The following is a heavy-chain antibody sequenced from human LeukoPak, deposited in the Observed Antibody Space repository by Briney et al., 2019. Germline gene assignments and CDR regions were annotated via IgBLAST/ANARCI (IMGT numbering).Heavy chain of an antibody. CDR2: IYYSGST. CDR3: ARLTGYSSERWFDP. V-gene: IGHV4-61*05. J-gene: IGHJ5*02. D-gene: IGHD3-9*01. CDR1: GGSISSSSYY. Sequence: SETLSLTCTVSGGSISSSSYYWDWIREPPGKRLEWIGYIYYSGSTNYKSSLKSRVTISVDTSKNQFSLKLSSVTAADTAVYYCARLTGYSSERWFDPWGQGTLVTVSS.